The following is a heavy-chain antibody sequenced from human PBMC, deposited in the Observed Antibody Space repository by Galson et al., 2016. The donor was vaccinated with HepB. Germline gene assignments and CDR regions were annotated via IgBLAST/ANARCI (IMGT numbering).Heavy chain of an antibody. CDR2: IYCSGST. D-gene: IGHD3-22*01. CDR1: GGSVSSGSNY. V-gene: IGHV4-61*01. J-gene: IGHJ6*02. CDR3: ARDTSSGYYPGGMDV. Sequence: SETLSLTCTVSGGSVSSGSNYWSWIRQPPGKGLEWIGHIYCSGSTTYKPSLKSRVTISVDTSKNQFSLKLTSVTAADTAVYYCARDTSSGYYPGGMDVWGQGTTVTVSS.